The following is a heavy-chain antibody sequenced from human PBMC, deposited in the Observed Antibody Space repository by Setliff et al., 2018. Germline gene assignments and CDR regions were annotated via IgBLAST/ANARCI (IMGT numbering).Heavy chain of an antibody. Sequence: SETLSLTCTVSGGSISSYYWSWIRQPAGKGLEWIGHIYIGGSANYNPSLKSRVTMSIDTSKNQFSLKLSSVTAADTAVYYCARGITGNYNFWSGYYNYYYYYMDVWGKGTTVTVSS. J-gene: IGHJ6*03. CDR2: IYIGGSA. D-gene: IGHD3-3*01. CDR3: ARGITGNYNFWSGYYNYYYYYMDV. CDR1: GGSISSYY. V-gene: IGHV4-4*07.